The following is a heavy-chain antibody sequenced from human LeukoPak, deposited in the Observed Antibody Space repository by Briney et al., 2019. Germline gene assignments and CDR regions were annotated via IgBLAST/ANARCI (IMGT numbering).Heavy chain of an antibody. CDR3: ARGISFGHYYGMDV. D-gene: IGHD3/OR15-3a*01. Sequence: SETLSLTCTVSGGSISSNNFYGGLIRQPPGKGLEWIGEINHSGSTNYNSSLKSRVTISVDTSKNQFSLKLSSVTAADTAVYYCARGISFGHYYGMDVWGQGTTVTVSS. CDR2: INHSGST. J-gene: IGHJ6*02. CDR1: GGSISSNNFY. V-gene: IGHV4-39*07.